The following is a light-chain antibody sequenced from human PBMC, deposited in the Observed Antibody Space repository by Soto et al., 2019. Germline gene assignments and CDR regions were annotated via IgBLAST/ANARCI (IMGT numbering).Light chain of an antibody. CDR1: TLRHQY. CDR3: PAWDSSTVV. Sequence: SYELTQPPSVSVSPGQTASITCSGDTLRHQYASWYQQKPGQSPVLVIYQDSKRPSGIPERFSGSNSGNTATMTISGTQAMDEADYYCPAWDSSTVVFGGGTKVTVL. J-gene: IGLJ2*01. V-gene: IGLV3-1*01. CDR2: QDS.